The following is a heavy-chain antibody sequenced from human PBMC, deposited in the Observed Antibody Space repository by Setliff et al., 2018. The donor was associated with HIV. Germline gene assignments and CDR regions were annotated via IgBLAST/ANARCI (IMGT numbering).Heavy chain of an antibody. J-gene: IGHJ6*03. Sequence: ASVKVSCKASGYTFTGYYMHWVRQAPGQGLEWMGWISGYNGNTNYAQKLQGRFTISRDDSKSIAYLQMNSLKTEDTAVYYCTARPTKRDYYMDVWGKGTTVTVSS. V-gene: IGHV1-18*04. CDR3: TARPTKRDYYMDV. CDR2: ISGYNGNT. CDR1: GYTFTGYY. D-gene: IGHD2-21*02.